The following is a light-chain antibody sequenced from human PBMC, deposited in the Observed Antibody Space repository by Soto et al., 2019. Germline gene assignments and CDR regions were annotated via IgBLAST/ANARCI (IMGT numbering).Light chain of an antibody. CDR2: DAS. Sequence: IQMNQSPSTLSAPAGDRVTITCRASQSISSWLAWYQHKPGKAPKLLIYDASNLDSGVPSRFSGSGSGTEFSLTISNLQPDDFATYYCQQYENYWTFGQGTKVDIK. CDR1: QSISSW. CDR3: QQYENYWT. V-gene: IGKV1-5*01. J-gene: IGKJ1*01.